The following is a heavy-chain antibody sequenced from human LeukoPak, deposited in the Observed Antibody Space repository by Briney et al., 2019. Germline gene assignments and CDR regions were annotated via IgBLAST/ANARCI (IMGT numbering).Heavy chain of an antibody. CDR3: ARYCGGDCYSPYYFDY. CDR2: ISGSGGST. J-gene: IGHJ4*02. CDR1: GFTFSSYG. D-gene: IGHD2-21*02. Sequence: GGSLRLSCAASGFTFSSYGMSWVRQAPGKGLEWVSAISGSGGSTYYADSVKGRFTISRDNSKNTLYLQMNSLRAEDTAVYYCARYCGGDCYSPYYFDYWGQGTLVTVSS. V-gene: IGHV3-23*01.